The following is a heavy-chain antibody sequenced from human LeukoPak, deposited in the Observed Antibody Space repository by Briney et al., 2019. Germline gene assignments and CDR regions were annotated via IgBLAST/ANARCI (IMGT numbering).Heavy chain of an antibody. CDR1: GGSFSGYY. V-gene: IGHV4-34*01. D-gene: IGHD1-1*01. CDR3: ARGRLFWNVRLGFDY. Sequence: SETLSLTCAVYGGSFSGYYWGWIRQPPGKGLEWIGEINHSGSTNYNPSLKSRVTISVDTSKNQFSLKLSSVTAADTAVYYCARGRLFWNVRLGFDYWGQGTLVTVSS. J-gene: IGHJ4*02. CDR2: INHSGST.